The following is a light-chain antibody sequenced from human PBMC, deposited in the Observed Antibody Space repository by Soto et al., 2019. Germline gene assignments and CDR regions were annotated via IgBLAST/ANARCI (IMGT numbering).Light chain of an antibody. V-gene: IGLV2-8*01. Sequence: QSVLTQPPSASGSPGQSVSISSTGTRSDLGGYNYVSWYQQHPGKAPKLIIYEVSKRPSGVPDRFSGSKSGNTASLTVSGLQAEDEADYYCTSYAGSNNLVFAGGTKVTVL. CDR2: EVS. CDR1: RSDLGGYNY. J-gene: IGLJ3*02. CDR3: TSYAGSNNLV.